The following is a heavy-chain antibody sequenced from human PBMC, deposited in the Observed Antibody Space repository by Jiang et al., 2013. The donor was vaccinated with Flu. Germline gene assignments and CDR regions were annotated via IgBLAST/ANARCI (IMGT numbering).Heavy chain of an antibody. J-gene: IGHJ4*02. D-gene: IGHD3-3*01. CDR3: ARHLLLSPITIFGY. Sequence: SVKVSCKASGYTFTSYGISWVRQAPGQGLEWMGWISAYNGNTNYAQKLQGRVTMTTDTSTSTAYMELRSLRSDDTAVYYCARHLLLSPITIFGYWGQGTLVTVSS. CDR1: GYTFTSYG. CDR2: ISAYNGNT. V-gene: IGHV1-18*01.